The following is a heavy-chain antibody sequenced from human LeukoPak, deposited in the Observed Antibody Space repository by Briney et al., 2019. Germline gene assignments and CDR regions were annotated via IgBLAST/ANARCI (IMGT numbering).Heavy chain of an antibody. CDR2: IYSDGTT. D-gene: IGHD6-13*01. CDR1: GFTVSSNC. Sequence: PGGSLRLSCTVSGFTVSSNCMSWVRQAPGKGLEWVSVIYSDGTTYNADSVKGRFTISRDNSKNTLYLQINSLGAEDTAVYYCARGIAAAGTGLYNWGQGTLLTVSS. CDR3: ARGIAAAGTGLYN. J-gene: IGHJ4*02. V-gene: IGHV3-53*01.